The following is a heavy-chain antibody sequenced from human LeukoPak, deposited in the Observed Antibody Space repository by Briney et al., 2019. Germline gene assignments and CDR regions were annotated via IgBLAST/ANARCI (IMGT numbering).Heavy chain of an antibody. CDR2: ISSSSSYI. CDR1: GFTFSSYS. J-gene: IGHJ4*02. Sequence: GGSLRLSCAASGFTFSSYSMNWVRQAPGKGLEWVSSISSSSSYIYYADSVKGRFTISRDNAKNSLYLQMNSLRAEDTAVYYCARSKRGWTSLDYWGQGILVTVSS. D-gene: IGHD2-15*01. V-gene: IGHV3-21*01. CDR3: ARSKRGWTSLDY.